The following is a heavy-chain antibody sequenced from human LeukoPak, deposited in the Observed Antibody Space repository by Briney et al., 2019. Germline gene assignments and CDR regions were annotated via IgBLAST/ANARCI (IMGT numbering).Heavy chain of an antibody. J-gene: IGHJ3*02. CDR3: ARYGSGSYYNADAFDI. D-gene: IGHD3-10*01. V-gene: IGHV3-48*02. Sequence: PGGSLGLSCAASGFTFSSYSMNWVRQAPGKGLEWVSYISSSSSTIYYADSVKGRFTISRDNAKNSLYLQMNSLRDEDTAVYYCARYGSGSYYNADAFDIWGQGTMVTVSS. CDR1: GFTFSSYS. CDR2: ISSSSSTI.